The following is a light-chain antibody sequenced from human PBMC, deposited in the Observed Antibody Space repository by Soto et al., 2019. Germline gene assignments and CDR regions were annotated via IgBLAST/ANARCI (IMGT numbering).Light chain of an antibody. CDR2: KAS. J-gene: IGKJ1*01. V-gene: IGKV1-5*03. CDR3: QQYNSYWT. CDR1: QSISSW. Sequence: DIQMTQSPSTLSASVGDRVTITCRARQSISSWLAWYQQKPWKAPKLLIYKASSLESGVPSRFSGSGSGTEFTLTIRSLQPDDFATYYCQQYNSYWTFGQGTKVEIK.